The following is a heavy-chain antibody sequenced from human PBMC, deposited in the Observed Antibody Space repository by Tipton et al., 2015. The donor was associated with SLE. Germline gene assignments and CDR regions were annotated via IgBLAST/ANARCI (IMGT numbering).Heavy chain of an antibody. D-gene: IGHD2-2*01. CDR1: GGSISSGGYY. J-gene: IGHJ4*02. Sequence: LRLSCTVSGGSISSGGYYWSWIRQHPGKGLEWIGYIYYSGSTYYNLSLKSRVTISVDTSKNQFSLKLSSVTAADTAVYYCASHSTHYCSSTSCYFDYWGQGTLVTVSS. V-gene: IGHV4-31*02. CDR3: ASHSTHYCSSTSCYFDY. CDR2: IYYSGST.